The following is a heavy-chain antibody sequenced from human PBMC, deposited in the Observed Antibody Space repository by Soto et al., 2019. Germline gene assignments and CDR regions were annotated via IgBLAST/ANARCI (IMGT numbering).Heavy chain of an antibody. V-gene: IGHV3-15*01. CDR3: AAGGHFYGD. CDR1: GFTFSNAW. J-gene: IGHJ4*02. Sequence: EVQLVESGGGLVKPGGSLRLSCAASGFTFSNAWMSWVRQAPGKGLEWVGRIKRKTDGGTTDYAAPVKGRFTISRDDSANSVYVQMTSLKIEDTAVYYCAAGGHFYGDCGQGTLVTVSS. CDR2: IKRKTDGGTT. D-gene: IGHD3-10*01.